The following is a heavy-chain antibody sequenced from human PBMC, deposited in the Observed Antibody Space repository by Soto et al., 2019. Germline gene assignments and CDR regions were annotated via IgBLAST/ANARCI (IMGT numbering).Heavy chain of an antibody. CDR2: IGTAGDT. Sequence: TGGSLRLSCAASGFTFSSYDMHWVRQATGKGLEWVSAIGTAGDTYYPGSVKGRFTISRENAKNSLYLQMNSLRAGDTAVYYCARDSGGYSGTYYYYGTDVWGQGTTVTVSS. CDR1: GFTFSSYD. CDR3: ARDSGGYSGTYYYYGTDV. V-gene: IGHV3-13*01. J-gene: IGHJ6*02. D-gene: IGHD1-26*01.